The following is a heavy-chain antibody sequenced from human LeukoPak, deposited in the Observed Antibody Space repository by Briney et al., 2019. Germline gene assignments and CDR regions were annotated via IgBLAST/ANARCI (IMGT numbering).Heavy chain of an antibody. Sequence: GGSLRLSCAASGFTFSSDSMNWVRQAPGKGLEWVSSISSSSSYIYYADSVKGRFTISRDNAKNSLYLQMNSLRAEDTAVYYCARDTLDRVAAALDYWGQGTLVTVSS. D-gene: IGHD6-25*01. J-gene: IGHJ4*02. CDR3: ARDTLDRVAAALDY. CDR2: ISSSSSYI. CDR1: GFTFSSDS. V-gene: IGHV3-21*01.